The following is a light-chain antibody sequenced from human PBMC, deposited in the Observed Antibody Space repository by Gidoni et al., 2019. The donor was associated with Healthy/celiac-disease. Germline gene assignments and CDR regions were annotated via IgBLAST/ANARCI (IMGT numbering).Light chain of an antibody. J-gene: IGLJ3*02. CDR1: SSDVGGYNY. Sequence: QSAPTPPASASGSPGQSITISCTGTSSDVGGYNYVSWYQQHPGKAPKLMIYEVSTRPSGVSNRFSGSKSGNTASRTISGLQAEDEADYYCSSYTSSSTRVFGGGTKLAVL. CDR2: EVS. V-gene: IGLV2-14*01. CDR3: SSYTSSSTRV.